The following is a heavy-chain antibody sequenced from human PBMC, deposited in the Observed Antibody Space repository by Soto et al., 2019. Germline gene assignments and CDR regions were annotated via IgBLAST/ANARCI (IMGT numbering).Heavy chain of an antibody. D-gene: IGHD1-26*01. J-gene: IGHJ5*02. Sequence: WESVRLSRAASEFAFRYYSMHWVRQAPGKGLVWVSRIKNDGSITSYADSVRGRFTISRDNAKNTLYLQMNSLTVEDTAVYYCASSDWLDPWVQGTLVTVSS. V-gene: IGHV3-74*01. CDR2: IKNDGSIT. CDR3: ASSDWLDP. CDR1: EFAFRYYS.